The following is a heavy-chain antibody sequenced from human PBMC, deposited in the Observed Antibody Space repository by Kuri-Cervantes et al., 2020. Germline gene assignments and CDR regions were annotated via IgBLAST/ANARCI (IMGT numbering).Heavy chain of an antibody. CDR2: ISYDGSNK. D-gene: IGHD3-10*01. J-gene: IGHJ6*02. V-gene: IGHV3-30-3*01. CDR3: AKDKGSGSYNYYYGMDV. Sequence: GGSLRLSCAASGFTFSSYAMHWVRQAPGKGLEWVAVISYDGSNKYYADSVKGRFTISRDNAKNSLYLQMNSLRAEDTALYYCAKDKGSGSYNYYYGMDVWGQGTTVTV. CDR1: GFTFSSYA.